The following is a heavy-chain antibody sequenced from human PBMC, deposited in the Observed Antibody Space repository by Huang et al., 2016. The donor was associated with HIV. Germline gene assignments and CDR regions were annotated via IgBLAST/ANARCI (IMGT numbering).Heavy chain of an antibody. CDR2: INSHGNQK. CDR1: GLTFSDLS. CDR3: ARLTNFDDTY. Sequence: EVHLVESGGGLVKPGGSLRLSCVGSGLTFSDLSMNWVRQTPGRGLEWVSCINSHGNQKSYADSVKGRFTISRDNSKNSLFLQMSNLRADDTAVYYCARLTNFDDTYWGRGTLVTVSS. J-gene: IGHJ4*02. D-gene: IGHD2-8*01. V-gene: IGHV3-21*06.